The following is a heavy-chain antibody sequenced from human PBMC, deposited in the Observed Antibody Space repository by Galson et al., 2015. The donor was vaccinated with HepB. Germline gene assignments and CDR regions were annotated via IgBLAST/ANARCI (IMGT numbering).Heavy chain of an antibody. CDR1: GFSLSTSGMR. CDR3: ARTLSDYGDRGEFDY. J-gene: IGHJ4*02. Sequence: ALVKPTQTLTLTCTFSGFSLSTSGMRVGWIRQPPGKALEWLARIDWDDDKFYSTSLKTRLTISKDTSKNQVVLTMTNMDPVDTATYYCARTLSDYGDRGEFDYWGQGTLVTVSS. CDR2: IDWDDDK. V-gene: IGHV2-70*04. D-gene: IGHD4-17*01.